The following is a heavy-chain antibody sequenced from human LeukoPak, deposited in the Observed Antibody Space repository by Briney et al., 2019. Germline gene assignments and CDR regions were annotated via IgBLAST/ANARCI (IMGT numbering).Heavy chain of an antibody. CDR1: GSSFSSYG. CDR2: INSDGINT. V-gene: IGHV3-74*01. J-gene: IGHJ3*02. D-gene: IGHD3-16*01. Sequence: PGGSLRLSCVGSGSSFSSYGMTWVRQAPGKGLEWVSRINSDGINTSYADSVKGRFTISRDNAKKSLYLQMNSLRAEDTAVYYCARARLTDYVWGRRTFDIWGQGTMVTISS. CDR3: ARARLTDYVWGRRTFDI.